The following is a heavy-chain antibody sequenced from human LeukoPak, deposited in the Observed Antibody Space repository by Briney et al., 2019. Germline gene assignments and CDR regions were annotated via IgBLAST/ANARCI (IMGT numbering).Heavy chain of an antibody. D-gene: IGHD3-10*01. CDR3: ARPSHGSGSLSWYFDL. J-gene: IGHJ2*01. Sequence: SQTLSLTCAISGDSVSSNSAAWNWIRQSPSRGLEWLGRTYYRSRWYNDYPLSVKSRISIKPDTSKNQFSLKLSSVTAADTAVYYCARPSHGSGSLSWYFDLWGRGTLVTVSS. CDR1: GDSVSSNSAA. CDR2: TYYRSRWYN. V-gene: IGHV6-1*01.